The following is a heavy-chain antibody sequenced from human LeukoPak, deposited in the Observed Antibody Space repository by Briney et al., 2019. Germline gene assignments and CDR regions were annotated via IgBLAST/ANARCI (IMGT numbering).Heavy chain of an antibody. D-gene: IGHD6-19*01. CDR3: ARNSGWYGV. CDR2: ISSSGSTI. CDR1: GFTFTSYE. Sequence: GGTLRLSCAASGFTFTSYEMNWVRQAPGKGLEWVSYISSSGSTIYYADSVKGRFTISRDNAKNSLYLQMNSLRAEDTAVYYCARNSGWYGVWGQGTLVTVSS. V-gene: IGHV3-48*03. J-gene: IGHJ4*02.